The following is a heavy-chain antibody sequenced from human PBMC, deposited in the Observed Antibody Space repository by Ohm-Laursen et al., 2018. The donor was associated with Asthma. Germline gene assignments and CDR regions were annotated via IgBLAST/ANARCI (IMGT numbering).Heavy chain of an antibody. CDR3: AKASTGITGTGVDY. J-gene: IGHJ4*02. CDR2: ISYHGSNQ. Sequence: SLRLSCAASGFAFSTYGMHWVRQAPGKGLEWVAVISYHGSNQFYTNSVKGRFTISRDNSKNTLYLQMNSLRAEDTAVYYCAKASTGITGTGVDYWGQGTLVTVSS. V-gene: IGHV3-30*18. D-gene: IGHD1-7*01. CDR1: GFAFSTYG.